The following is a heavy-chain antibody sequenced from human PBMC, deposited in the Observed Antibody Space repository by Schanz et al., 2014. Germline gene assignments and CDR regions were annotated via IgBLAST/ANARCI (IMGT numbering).Heavy chain of an antibody. V-gene: IGHV3-7*01. J-gene: IGHJ6*03. D-gene: IGHD6-19*01. CDR2: MNQDGSVK. CDR1: RFTFSDYW. Sequence: VQLVESGGGVVQPGGSLRLSCAASRFTFSDYWMSWVRQAPGKGLEWVANMNQDGSVKNYVDSVKGRFTISRDNSKNSVSLQMDSLRPEDTAVYYCARDHQWLARYYMDVWGKGTTVTVSS. CDR3: ARDHQWLARYYMDV.